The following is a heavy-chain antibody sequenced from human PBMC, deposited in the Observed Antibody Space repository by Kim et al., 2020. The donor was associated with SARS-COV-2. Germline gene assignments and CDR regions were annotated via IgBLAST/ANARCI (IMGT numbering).Heavy chain of an antibody. D-gene: IGHD3-16*01. Sequence: IYAQKFKGRVTMTEDTSTDTAYMELRSLRSEDTAVYYCATARAGGGAFDIWGKGTMVTVSS. CDR3: ATARAGGGAFDI. J-gene: IGHJ3*02. V-gene: IGHV1-24*01.